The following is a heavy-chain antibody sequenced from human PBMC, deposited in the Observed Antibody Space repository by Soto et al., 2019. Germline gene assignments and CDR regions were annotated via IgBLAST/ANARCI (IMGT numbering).Heavy chain of an antibody. CDR2: ISWNSATL. CDR1: GFIFEDFA. Sequence: EVHLVESGGGLVQPGGSVRLSCVGSGFIFEDFAMNWVRQVPGKGLEWVSGISWNSATLAYADSVKGRFIVSRDNAKNILYLQMNSLRPEDAALYYCAKDVGSYYYDTSAYLYDYWGQGPLVTVSS. V-gene: IGHV3-9*01. CDR3: AKDVGSYYYDTSAYLYDY. J-gene: IGHJ4*02. D-gene: IGHD3-22*01.